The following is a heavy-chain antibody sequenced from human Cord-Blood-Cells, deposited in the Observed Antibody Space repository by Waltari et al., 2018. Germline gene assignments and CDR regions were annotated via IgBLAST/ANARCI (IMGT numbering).Heavy chain of an antibody. J-gene: IGHJ3*02. CDR1: GGSISSYS. CDR2: IYTSGST. CDR3: ARVRTIFGVVTSIDAFDI. D-gene: IGHD3-3*01. Sequence: QVQLQESGPGLVKPSETLSLTCTVSGGSISSYSWSWIRQPAGKGLEWIGRIYTSGSTNYNPSLKSRVTMSVGTSKNQFSLKLSSVTAADTAVYYCARVRTIFGVVTSIDAFDIWGQGTMVTVSS. V-gene: IGHV4-4*07.